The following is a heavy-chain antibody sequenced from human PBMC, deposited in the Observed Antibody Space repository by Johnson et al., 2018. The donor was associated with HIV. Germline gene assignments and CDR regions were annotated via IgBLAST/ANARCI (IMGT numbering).Heavy chain of an antibody. CDR2: ISYDGSNK. V-gene: IGHV3-30-3*01. CDR1: GFNVSSNY. CDR3: ARERSRVGEPTPDAFDI. J-gene: IGHJ3*02. Sequence: VQLVESGGGLIQPGGSLRLSCAASGFNVSSNYMNWVRQAPGKGLEWVAVISYDGSNKYYADSVKGRFTISRDNSKNSLYLQMNSLRAEDTALYYCARERSRVGEPTPDAFDIWGQGTMVTVSS. D-gene: IGHD3-16*01.